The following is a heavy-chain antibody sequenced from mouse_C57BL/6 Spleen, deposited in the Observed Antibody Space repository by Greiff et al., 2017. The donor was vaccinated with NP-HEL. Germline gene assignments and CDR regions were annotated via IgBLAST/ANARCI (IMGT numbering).Heavy chain of an antibody. V-gene: IGHV1-64*01. D-gene: IGHD3-1*01. J-gene: IGHJ2*01. CDR1: GYTFTSYW. CDR3: ARSGEGGYFDY. CDR2: IHPNSGST. Sequence: QVHVKQPGAELVKPGASVKLSCKASGYTFTSYWMHWVKQRPGQGLEWIGMIHPNSGSTNYNEKFKSKATLTVDKSSSTAYMQLSSLTSEDSAVYYCARSGEGGYFDYWGQGTTLTVSS.